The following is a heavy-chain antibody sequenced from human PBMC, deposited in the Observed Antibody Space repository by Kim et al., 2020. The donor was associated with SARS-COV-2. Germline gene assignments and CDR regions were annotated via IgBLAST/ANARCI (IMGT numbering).Heavy chain of an antibody. J-gene: IGHJ4*02. CDR1: GFTFSSYG. CDR3: AIVSGYSGYCGEGSDY. V-gene: IGHV3-33*05. D-gene: IGHD5-12*01. CDR2: ISYDGSNK. Sequence: GGSLRLSCAASGFTFSSYGMHWVRQAPGKGLEWVAVISYDGSNKYYADSVKGRFTISRDNSKNTLYLQMNSLRAEDTAVYYCAIVSGYSGYCGEGSDYWGQGTLVTVSS.